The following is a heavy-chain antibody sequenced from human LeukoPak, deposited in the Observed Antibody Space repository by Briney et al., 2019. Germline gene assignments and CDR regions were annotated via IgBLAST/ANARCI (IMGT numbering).Heavy chain of an antibody. Sequence: SETLSLTCTVSGGSVSSSSYYWGWIRQPPGKGLEWIGSIYYSGSTYYNPSLKSRVSISVDTSKNQFSLKLSSVTAADTAVYYCARTTMVRGTYYMDVWGKGTTVTVSS. CDR2: IYYSGST. D-gene: IGHD3-10*01. V-gene: IGHV4-39*07. CDR1: GGSVSSSSYY. CDR3: ARTTMVRGTYYMDV. J-gene: IGHJ6*03.